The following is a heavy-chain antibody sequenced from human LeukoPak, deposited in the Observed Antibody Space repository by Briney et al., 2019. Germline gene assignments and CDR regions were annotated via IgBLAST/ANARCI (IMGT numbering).Heavy chain of an antibody. V-gene: IGHV4-34*01. CDR3: ARARDIVVVPAAYFDY. Sequence: SETLSLTGAVYGGSFSGYYWSWIRQPPGKGLEWIGEINHSGSTNYNPSLKSRVTISVDTSKNQFSLKLSSVTAADTAVYYCARARDIVVVPAAYFDYWGQGTLVTVSS. J-gene: IGHJ4*02. CDR1: GGSFSGYY. D-gene: IGHD2-2*01. CDR2: INHSGST.